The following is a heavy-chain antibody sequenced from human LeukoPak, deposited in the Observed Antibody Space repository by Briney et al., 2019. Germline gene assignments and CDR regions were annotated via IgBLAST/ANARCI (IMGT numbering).Heavy chain of an antibody. Sequence: GGSLRLSCAASGFTFSSYSMNWVRQAPGKGLEWVSSISSSSSYIYYADSVKGRFTISRDNAKNSLYLQMNSLRAEDTAVYYCARVNYDFWSGSCGMDVWGQGTTVTVSS. V-gene: IGHV3-21*01. D-gene: IGHD3-3*01. CDR1: GFTFSSYS. CDR2: ISSSSSYI. CDR3: ARVNYDFWSGSCGMDV. J-gene: IGHJ6*02.